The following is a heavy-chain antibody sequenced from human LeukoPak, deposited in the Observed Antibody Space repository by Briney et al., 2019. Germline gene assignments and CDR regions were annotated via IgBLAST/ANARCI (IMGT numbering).Heavy chain of an antibody. J-gene: IGHJ5*02. CDR2: IYSGGGT. D-gene: IGHD3-9*01. CDR3: ARTGYANNWFDP. Sequence: TGGSLRLSCAASGFTVSSNHMNWVRQAPGKGLEWVSFIYSGGGTYYSDSVEDRLTISRDNSKNTLDLKMNSLRAEDTAVYYCARTGYANNWFDPWGQGTLVTVSS. V-gene: IGHV3-53*01. CDR1: GFTVSSNH.